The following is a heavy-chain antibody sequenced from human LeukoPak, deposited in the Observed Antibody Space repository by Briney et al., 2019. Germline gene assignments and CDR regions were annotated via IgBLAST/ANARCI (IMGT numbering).Heavy chain of an antibody. CDR1: GFTFSSYA. CDR3: ARDGRKATYYDFWSSTGYFDY. CDR2: ISSNGGST. V-gene: IGHV3-64*01. Sequence: GGSLRLSCAASGFTFSSYAMHWVRQAPGKGLEYVSAISSNGGSTYYANSLKGRFTISRDNSKNTLYLQMGSLRAEDMAVYYCARDGRKATYYDFWSSTGYFDYWGQGTLVTVSS. J-gene: IGHJ4*02. D-gene: IGHD3-3*01.